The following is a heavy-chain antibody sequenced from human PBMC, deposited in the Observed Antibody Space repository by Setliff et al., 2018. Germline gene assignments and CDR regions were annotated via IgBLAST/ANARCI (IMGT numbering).Heavy chain of an antibody. CDR1: GFTFSSYS. CDR3: AKGQGQYYDSGGYYGRVLDY. J-gene: IGHJ4*02. Sequence: GGSLRLSCAASGFTFSSYSMNWVRQAPGKGLEWVSSISATGGAAYYEDSVKGRITISRDNSKNTLYLQMNSLRTEDTAVYYCAKGQGQYYDSGGYYGRVLDYWGQGTLVTVSS. V-gene: IGHV3-23*01. D-gene: IGHD3-22*01. CDR2: ISATGGAA.